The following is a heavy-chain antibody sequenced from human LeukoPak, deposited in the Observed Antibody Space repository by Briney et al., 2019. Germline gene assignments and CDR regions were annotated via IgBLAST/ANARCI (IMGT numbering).Heavy chain of an antibody. CDR2: ISSSSSYI. J-gene: IGHJ6*03. D-gene: IGHD3-22*01. CDR1: GFTFSSYS. Sequence: GGSLRLSCAASGFTFSSYSMNWVRQAPGKGLEWVSSISSSSSYIYYADSVKGRFTISRDNAKNSLYLQMNSLRAEDTAVYYRARDYYYDSSGYYYMDVWGKGTTVTVSS. CDR3: ARDYYYDSSGYYYMDV. V-gene: IGHV3-21*01.